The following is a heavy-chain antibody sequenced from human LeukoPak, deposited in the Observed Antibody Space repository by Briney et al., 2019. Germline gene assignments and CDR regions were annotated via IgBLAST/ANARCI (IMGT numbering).Heavy chain of an antibody. Sequence: GGSLRLSCAASGFTFSSYAMSWVRQAPGKGLEGVSAISGSGGSTYYADSVKGRFTISRDNSKNTLHLQMNSLRAEDTAVYYCAKSPLAARKRFLERLTPLSIYGMDVWGQGTTVTVSS. D-gene: IGHD3-3*01. V-gene: IGHV3-23*01. CDR1: GFTFSSYA. CDR3: AKSPLAARKRFLERLTPLSIYGMDV. CDR2: ISGSGGST. J-gene: IGHJ6*02.